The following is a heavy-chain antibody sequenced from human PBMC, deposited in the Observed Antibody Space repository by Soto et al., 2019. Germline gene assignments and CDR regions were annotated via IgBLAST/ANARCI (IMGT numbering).Heavy chain of an antibody. D-gene: IGHD3-10*01. V-gene: IGHV3-30*18. CDR2: ISYDGSNK. Sequence: QVQLVESGGGVVQPGRSLRLSCAASGFTFSSYGMHWVRQAPGKGLEWVAVISYDGSNKYYADSVEGRFTISRDNSKNTLYLQMNSLRAEDTAVYYCAKDRVGYYYGSGSTVDYWGQGTLVTVSS. CDR1: GFTFSSYG. J-gene: IGHJ4*02. CDR3: AKDRVGYYYGSGSTVDY.